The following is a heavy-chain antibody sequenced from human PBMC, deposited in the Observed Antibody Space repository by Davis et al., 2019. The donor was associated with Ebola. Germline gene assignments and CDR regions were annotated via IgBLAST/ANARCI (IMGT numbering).Heavy chain of an antibody. J-gene: IGHJ4*02. CDR3: ARDSDDYSFDY. CDR1: GFTFSSYA. D-gene: IGHD4-11*01. Sequence: GGSLRLSCAASGFTFSSYAMHWVRQAPGKGLEWVAVIWYDGSNKYYADSVKGRFTISRDNSKNTLYLQMNSLRAEDTAVYYCARDSDDYSFDYWGQGTLVTVSS. V-gene: IGHV3-33*08. CDR2: IWYDGSNK.